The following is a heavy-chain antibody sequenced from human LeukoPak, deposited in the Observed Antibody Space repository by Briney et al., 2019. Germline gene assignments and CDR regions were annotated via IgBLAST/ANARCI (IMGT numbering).Heavy chain of an antibody. V-gene: IGHV3-20*04. J-gene: IGHJ4*02. CDR2: IKWDGGRT. D-gene: IGHD3-22*01. CDR3: ARDYLTYYYDSSGYSVDY. CDR1: GFTFDDHG. Sequence: GGSLRLSCAASGFTFDDHGMSWVRQAPGKGLEWVSGIKWDGGRTGYADSVKGRFTISRDNAKNSLYLQMNSLRAEDTAVYYCARDYLTYYYDSSGYSVDYWGQGTLVTVSS.